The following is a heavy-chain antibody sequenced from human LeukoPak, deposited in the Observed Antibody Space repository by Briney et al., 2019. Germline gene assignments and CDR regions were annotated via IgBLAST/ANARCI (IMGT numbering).Heavy chain of an antibody. CDR3: AKDISAYDILTGYVDY. CDR1: GFTFDDYA. D-gene: IGHD3-9*01. J-gene: IGHJ4*02. Sequence: PGGSLRLSXAAPGFTFDDYAMHWVRQAPGKGLEWVSLISWDGGSTYYADSVKGRFTISRDNSKNSLYLQMNSLRAEDTALYYCAKDISAYDILTGYVDYWGQGTLVTVSS. V-gene: IGHV3-43D*03. CDR2: ISWDGGST.